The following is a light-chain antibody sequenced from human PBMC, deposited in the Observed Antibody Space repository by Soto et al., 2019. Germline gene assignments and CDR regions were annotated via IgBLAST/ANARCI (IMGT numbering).Light chain of an antibody. CDR3: QQYDNWLS. CDR2: GAS. V-gene: IGKV3-15*01. J-gene: IGKJ4*01. CDR1: QSVSSN. Sequence: EIVMTQSPATLSVSPGERATLSCRASQSVSSNLAWYQQKPGQAPRLLIYGASTRATGIPARFSGSGSGTEFTLTISSLQSEDFAVYYCQQYDNWLSFGGGTTV.